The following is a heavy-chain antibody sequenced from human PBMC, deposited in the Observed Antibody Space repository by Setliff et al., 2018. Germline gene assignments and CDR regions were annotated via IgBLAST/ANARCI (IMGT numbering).Heavy chain of an antibody. Sequence: ASVKVSCKASGGTFSSYVISWAREAPGQGLEWMGGIIPMFGTNYAQKFQGRVTITADGSTSTAYMELSSLGSEDTAVYYCAGGQPLVRKYYYYMDVWDKGTTVTVSS. CDR1: GGTFSSYV. CDR3: AGGQPLVRKYYYYMDV. V-gene: IGHV1-69*13. J-gene: IGHJ6*03. CDR2: IIPMFGT. D-gene: IGHD3-10*01.